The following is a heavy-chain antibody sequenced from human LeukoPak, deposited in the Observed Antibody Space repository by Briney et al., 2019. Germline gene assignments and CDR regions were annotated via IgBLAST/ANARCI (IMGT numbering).Heavy chain of an antibody. D-gene: IGHD3-9*01. CDR2: INPSGGST. CDR3: TREAPSTGYFDY. CDR1: GDTFTSYY. J-gene: IGHJ4*02. Sequence: ASVKVSCKASGDTFTSYYMHWVRQAPGQGLEWMGIINPSGGSTSYAQKFQGRVTMTRDMSTSTVYMELTSLDSDDTAVYFCTREAPSTGYFDYWGQGTLVTVSS. V-gene: IGHV1-46*01.